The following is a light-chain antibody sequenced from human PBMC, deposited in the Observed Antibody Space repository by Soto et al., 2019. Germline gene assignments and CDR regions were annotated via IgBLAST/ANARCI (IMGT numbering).Light chain of an antibody. J-gene: IGKJ1*01. V-gene: IGKV3-20*01. Sequence: EIVSTSSPGPLSMSPGASATLSCRASQSLSSSSLAWYQQKPGQAPRRLISGASSRAADIPDRFSASGSGTAFTLSISRLEPEDFAVYYCQQYKTFGQGTKL. CDR2: GAS. CDR1: QSLSSSS. CDR3: QQYKT.